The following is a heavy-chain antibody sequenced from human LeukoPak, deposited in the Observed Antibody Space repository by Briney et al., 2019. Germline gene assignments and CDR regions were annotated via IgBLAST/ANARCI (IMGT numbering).Heavy chain of an antibody. CDR2: IYPGDSDT. D-gene: IGHD6-19*01. J-gene: IGHJ4*02. CDR1: GYRFTSYW. V-gene: IGHV5-51*01. CDR3: ARRWAVAGTGFDY. Sequence: GESLKISCKGSGYRFTSYWIGWVRQMPGKGLEWMGIIYPGDSDTRYSPSFQGQVTISADKSISTAYLQWSSLKASDTAMYYCARRWAVAGTGFDYWGQGTLVTVSS.